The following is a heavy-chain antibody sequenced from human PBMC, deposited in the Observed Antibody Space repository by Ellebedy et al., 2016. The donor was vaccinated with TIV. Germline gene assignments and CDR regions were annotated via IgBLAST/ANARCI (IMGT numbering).Heavy chain of an antibody. CDR3: ANYKLWGGESYFDY. CDR1: GFTFGAYG. V-gene: IGHV3-30*18. CDR2: VSYDGDDE. Sequence: GGSLRLSCAASGFTFGAYGIHWVRQAPGKGLDWVAAVSYDGDDEYYADSVKGRFTISRDNSKNTLYLQMNSLRAEDTAVYYCANYKLWGGESYFDYWGQGTLVTVSS. J-gene: IGHJ4*02. D-gene: IGHD2-2*01.